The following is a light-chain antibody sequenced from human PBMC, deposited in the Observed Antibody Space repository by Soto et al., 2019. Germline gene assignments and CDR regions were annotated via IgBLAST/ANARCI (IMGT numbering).Light chain of an antibody. CDR3: QQSYSTPQLT. J-gene: IGKJ4*01. Sequence: DIQMTQSPSSLSASVGDRVTITCRASQSISSYLKWYQQKPWKAPKLLIYASSSLQSWVPSRVSGSGSGTDFTLTISSLQKEDFATYYCQQSYSTPQLTFGGETKVEIK. CDR2: ASS. CDR1: QSISSY. V-gene: IGKV1-39*01.